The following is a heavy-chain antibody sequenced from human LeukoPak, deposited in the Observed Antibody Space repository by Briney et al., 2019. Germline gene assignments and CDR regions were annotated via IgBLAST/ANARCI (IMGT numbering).Heavy chain of an antibody. D-gene: IGHD5-24*01. V-gene: IGHV5-51*01. Sequence: GETLKISCKGSGYSFTSYWIGWVRQMPGKGREWMGIFFPGDSDSRYSPSFQGQVTISVDKSISTAYLQWNSLKASDTAIYYCARFRDDFPDYWGQGTLIIVSS. CDR2: FFPGDSDS. CDR3: ARFRDDFPDY. J-gene: IGHJ4*02. CDR1: GYSFTSYW.